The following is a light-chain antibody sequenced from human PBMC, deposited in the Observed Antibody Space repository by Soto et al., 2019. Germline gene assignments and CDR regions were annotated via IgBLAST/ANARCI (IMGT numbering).Light chain of an antibody. CDR3: GTWDSSLRL. Sequence: QSVLTQPPSVSAAPGQKVTISCSGSSSNIGNNYVSWDQQLPGTAPKLLIYENNKRPSGIPDRFSGSKSGTSATLGITGLQTGDEADYYCGTWDSSLRLFGTGTKLTVL. J-gene: IGLJ1*01. CDR1: SSNIGNNY. CDR2: ENN. V-gene: IGLV1-51*02.